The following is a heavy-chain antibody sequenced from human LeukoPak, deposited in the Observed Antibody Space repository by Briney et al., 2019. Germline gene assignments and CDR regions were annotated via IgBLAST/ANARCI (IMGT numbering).Heavy chain of an antibody. CDR2: IIPIFGTT. J-gene: IGHJ5*02. Sequence: SVKVSCEASGGTFSSYAINWVRQAPGQGLEWMGRIIPIFGTTNYARNFQGRVTITTVKSTSTAYMELSSLRSEDTAVYYCAKAGLYDYVWGSYRQKWFDPWGQGTLVTVSS. D-gene: IGHD3-16*02. CDR1: GGTFSSYA. CDR3: AKAGLYDYVWGSYRQKWFDP. V-gene: IGHV1-69*05.